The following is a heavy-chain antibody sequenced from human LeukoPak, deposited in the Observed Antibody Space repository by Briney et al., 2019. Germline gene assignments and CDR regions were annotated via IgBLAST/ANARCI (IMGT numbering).Heavy chain of an antibody. J-gene: IGHJ4*02. V-gene: IGHV3-23*01. CDR2: ISGSGGST. CDR3: AKSLGCYDSSGYYLSFDY. D-gene: IGHD3-22*01. Sequence: GGSLRLSCAASGFTFSSYAMSWVRQAPGKGLEWVSAISGSGGSTYYADSVKGRFTISRDNSKNTLYLQMNSLRAEDTAVYYCAKSLGCYDSSGYYLSFDYWGQGTLVTVSS. CDR1: GFTFSSYA.